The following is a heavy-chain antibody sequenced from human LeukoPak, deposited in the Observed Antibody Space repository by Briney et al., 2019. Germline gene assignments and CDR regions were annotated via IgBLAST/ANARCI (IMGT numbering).Heavy chain of an antibody. CDR1: SGSFSGYY. CDR2: IYYSGST. D-gene: IGHD3-22*01. CDR3: ARGLLRRYYYDSSGYLPDY. V-gene: IGHV4-59*01. J-gene: IGHJ4*02. Sequence: SETLSLTCEVYSGSFSGYYWTWIRQPPGKGLEWIGYIYYSGSTNYNPSLKSRVTISVDTSKNQFSLKLSSVTAADTAVYYCARGLLRRYYYDSSGYLPDYWGQGTLVTVSS.